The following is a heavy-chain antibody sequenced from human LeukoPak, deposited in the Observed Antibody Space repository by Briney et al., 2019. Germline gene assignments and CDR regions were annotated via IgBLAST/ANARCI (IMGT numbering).Heavy chain of an antibody. V-gene: IGHV4-34*01. CDR3: ARRGGPYYDFWSGYSSYYFDY. J-gene: IGHJ4*02. CDR1: GGSFSGYY. CDR2: INHSGST. D-gene: IGHD3-3*01. Sequence: PSETLSLTCAVYGGSFSGYYWSWIRQPPGKGLEWIGEINHSGSTNYNPSLKSRVTISVDTSKNQFSLKLSSVTAADTAVYYCARRGGPYYDFWSGYSSYYFDYWGQGTLVTVSS.